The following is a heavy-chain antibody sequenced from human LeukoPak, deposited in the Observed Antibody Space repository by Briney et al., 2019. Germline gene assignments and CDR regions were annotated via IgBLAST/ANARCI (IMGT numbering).Heavy chain of an antibody. D-gene: IGHD6-19*01. CDR1: GFTFSSYW. Sequence: GGSLRLSCAASGFTFSSYWMSWVRQAPGKGLEWVANIKQDGSEKYYVDSVKGRFTISRDNAKNSLYLQMNSLRAEDTAVYYCARGEYSSGWIDFDYWGQGTLVTVSS. CDR3: ARGEYSSGWIDFDY. V-gene: IGHV3-7*03. J-gene: IGHJ4*02. CDR2: IKQDGSEK.